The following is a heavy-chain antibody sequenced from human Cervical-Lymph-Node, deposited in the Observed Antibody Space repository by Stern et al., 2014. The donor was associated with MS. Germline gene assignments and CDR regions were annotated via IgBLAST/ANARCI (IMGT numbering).Heavy chain of an antibody. D-gene: IGHD2-15*01. CDR2: ISYDGSSK. CDR3: TREDCSGGSCRGMDV. V-gene: IGHV3-30-3*01. CDR1: RFSISDYA. Sequence: VQLVQSGGDVVQPGGSLRLSCAASRFSISDYAMHWVRQAPGKGLAGVATISYDGSSKRYADSVKGRFTISRDNLKNTVYVQMNSLRAEDTAVYYCTREDCSGGSCRGMDVWGQGTTVTVSS. J-gene: IGHJ6*02.